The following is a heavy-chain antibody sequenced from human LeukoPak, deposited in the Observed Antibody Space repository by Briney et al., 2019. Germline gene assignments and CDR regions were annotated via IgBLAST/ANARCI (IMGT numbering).Heavy chain of an antibody. J-gene: IGHJ4*02. CDR2: IYYTGST. D-gene: IGHD5-18*01. CDR1: GASISSYY. V-gene: IGHV4-59*12. Sequence: SETLSLTCTVSGASISSYYWSWFRQPPGKGLEWIAYIYYTGSTNYNPSLKSRVTMSVDTSKSQFSLKLTSVTAADTAVYYCTRRAYTYDSYFFDHWGLGTLVTVSS. CDR3: TRRAYTYDSYFFDH.